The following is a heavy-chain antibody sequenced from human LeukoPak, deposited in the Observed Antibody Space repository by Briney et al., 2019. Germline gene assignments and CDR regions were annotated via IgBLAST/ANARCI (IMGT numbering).Heavy chain of an antibody. CDR2: IYYSGST. CDR3: AGESNYYGSGTGWFDP. J-gene: IGHJ5*02. Sequence: SETLSLTCAVSGGSISSGGYSWSWIRQPPGKGLEWIGYIYYSGSTYYNPSLKSRVTISVDTSKNQLSLKLSSVTAADTAVYYCAGESNYYGSGTGWFDPWGQGTLVTVSS. V-gene: IGHV4-30-4*07. D-gene: IGHD3-10*01. CDR1: GGSISSGGYS.